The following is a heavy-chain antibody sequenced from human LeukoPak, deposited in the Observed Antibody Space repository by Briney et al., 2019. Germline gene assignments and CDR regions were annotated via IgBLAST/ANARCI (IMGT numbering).Heavy chain of an antibody. D-gene: IGHD4/OR15-4a*01. V-gene: IGHV4-39*07. J-gene: IGHJ4*02. Sequence: SETLSLTCTVSGGSISSSSYYWGWIRQPPGKGLEWIGSIYYGGSAYYNPSLKSRVTISVDTSKNQFSLKLSSVTAADTAVYYCARIETPAQVLPDNWGQGTLVTVSS. CDR3: ARIETPAQVLPDN. CDR2: IYYGGSA. CDR1: GGSISSSSYY.